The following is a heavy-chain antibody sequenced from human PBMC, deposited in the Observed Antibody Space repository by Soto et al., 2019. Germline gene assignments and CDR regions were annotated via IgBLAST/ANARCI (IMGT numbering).Heavy chain of an antibody. CDR1: GVSISSYY. CDR3: AGRYGYAFDI. J-gene: IGHJ3*02. D-gene: IGHD1-26*01. V-gene: IGHV4-59*01. Sequence: PSETLSLSCTVSGVSISSYYWSWIRQPPGKGLEWIGYIYYSGSTNYNPSLKSRVTISVDTSKNQFSLKLSSVTAADTAVYYCAGRYGYAFDISAQRTMVTVSS. CDR2: IYYSGST.